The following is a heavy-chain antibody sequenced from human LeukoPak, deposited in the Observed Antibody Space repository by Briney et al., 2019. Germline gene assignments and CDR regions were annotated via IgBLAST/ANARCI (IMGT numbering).Heavy chain of an antibody. CDR3: ARGYSSSWRHAFDI. V-gene: IGHV4-39*07. Sequence: KPSETLSLTCTVSGGSISSSRYYWGWIRQPPGKGLEWIGSIYYSGSTYYNSSLKSRVTISVDTSKNQFSLKLSSVTAADTAVYYCARGYSSSWRHAFDIWGQGTMVTVSS. D-gene: IGHD6-13*01. CDR2: IYYSGST. CDR1: GGSISSSRYY. J-gene: IGHJ3*02.